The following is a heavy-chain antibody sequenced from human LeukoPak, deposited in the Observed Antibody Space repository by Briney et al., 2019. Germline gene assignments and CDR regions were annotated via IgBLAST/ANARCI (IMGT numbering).Heavy chain of an antibody. J-gene: IGHJ4*02. Sequence: AGGSLRLSCAASGFTFSSYWMSWVRQAPGKGLEWVANIKQDGSEKYYVDSVKGRFTISRDNAKNSLYLQMNSLRAEDMAVYYCATCFFVSGSYYMEYWGQGTLVTVSP. V-gene: IGHV3-7*05. CDR1: GFTFSSYW. CDR2: IKQDGSEK. CDR3: ATCFFVSGSYYMEY. D-gene: IGHD1-26*01.